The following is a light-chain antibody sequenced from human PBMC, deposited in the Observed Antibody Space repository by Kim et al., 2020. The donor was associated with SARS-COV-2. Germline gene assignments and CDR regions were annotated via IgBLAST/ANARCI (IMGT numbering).Light chain of an antibody. J-gene: IGLJ2*01. CDR3: QTWGTGPV. CDR2: LNTDGSH. CDR1: SGHSSYA. Sequence: ASVKLTCPLSSGHSSYAIAWHQQQPEKGPRYLMKLNTDGSHSKGDGIPDRFSGSSSGAERYLTISSLQSEDEADYYCQTWGTGPVFGGGTKLTVL. V-gene: IGLV4-69*01.